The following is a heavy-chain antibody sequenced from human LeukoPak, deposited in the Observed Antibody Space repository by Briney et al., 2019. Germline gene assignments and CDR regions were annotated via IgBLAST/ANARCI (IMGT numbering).Heavy chain of an antibody. CDR3: ARHITEDVVVVAATSDFDY. Sequence: SETLSLTCTVSGGSISSYYWSWIRQPPGKGLEWIGSIYYSGSTYYNPSLKSRVTISVDTSKNQFSLKLSSVTAADTAVYYCARHITEDVVVVAATSDFDYWGQGTPVTVSS. J-gene: IGHJ4*02. CDR2: IYYSGST. V-gene: IGHV4-39*01. CDR1: GGSISSYY. D-gene: IGHD2-15*01.